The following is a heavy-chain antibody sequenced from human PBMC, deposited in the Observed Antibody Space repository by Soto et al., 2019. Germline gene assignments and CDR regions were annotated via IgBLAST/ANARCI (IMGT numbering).Heavy chain of an antibody. J-gene: IGHJ4*02. V-gene: IGHV3-15*07. CDR1: GFDFSKAW. Sequence: EAQLVESGGDLVKPGGSLRLSCAASGFDFSKAWMNWVRQAPGKGLEWVGRVKSKNDGETTEYAAFVEGRFFISRDDSKNMLYVQIDSLKTEDTGIYYCTTDWGLWGDSDNPVTFRWGQGTLVTVSS. CDR2: VKSKNDGETT. D-gene: IGHD3-16*01. CDR3: TTDWGLWGDSDNPVTFR.